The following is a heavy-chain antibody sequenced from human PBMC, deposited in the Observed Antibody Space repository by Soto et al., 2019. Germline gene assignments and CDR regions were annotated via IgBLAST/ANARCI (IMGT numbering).Heavy chain of an antibody. CDR1: GYTFTSYY. CDR3: ARGGLDVVVVAATDGMDV. J-gene: IGHJ6*02. D-gene: IGHD2-15*01. CDR2: INPSGGST. Sequence: GASVKVSCKASGYTFTSYYMHWVRQAPGQGLEWIGIINPSGGSTSYAQKFQGRVTMTRDTSTSTVYMELSSLRSEDTAVYYCARGGLDVVVVAATDGMDVWGQGTTVTVSS. V-gene: IGHV1-46*01.